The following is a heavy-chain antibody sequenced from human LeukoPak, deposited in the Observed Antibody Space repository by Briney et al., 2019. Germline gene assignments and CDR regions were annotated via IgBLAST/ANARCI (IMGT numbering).Heavy chain of an antibody. V-gene: IGHV3-23*01. CDR2: ISGTGGGT. J-gene: IGHJ4*02. D-gene: IGHD1-26*01. CDR1: EFTFNNYA. Sequence: GGSLRLSCAASEFTFNNYAMSWVRQAPGKGLEWVSAISGTGGGTYYAHSVKGRFTISRDNSKNMLYLQMDSLRAEDTAAYYCAKTKSGSNSSPLDYWGQGTLVTVSS. CDR3: AKTKSGSNSSPLDY.